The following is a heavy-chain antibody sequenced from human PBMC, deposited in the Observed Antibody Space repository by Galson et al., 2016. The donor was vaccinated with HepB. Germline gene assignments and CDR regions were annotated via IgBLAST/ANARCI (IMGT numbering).Heavy chain of an antibody. CDR3: AGLRPYTGNYSPIFFDS. D-gene: IGHD1-26*01. CDR2: ISHSEYT. CDR1: GGSISSNIW. Sequence: SETLSLTCAVSGGSISSNIWWSWVRQPPGKGLEWIGEISHSEYTHYNPSLKSRVTISIDKSKNQFSLKLTSVTAADSAVYYCAGLRPYTGNYSPIFFDSWGQGTLVTVSS. J-gene: IGHJ4*02. V-gene: IGHV4-4*02.